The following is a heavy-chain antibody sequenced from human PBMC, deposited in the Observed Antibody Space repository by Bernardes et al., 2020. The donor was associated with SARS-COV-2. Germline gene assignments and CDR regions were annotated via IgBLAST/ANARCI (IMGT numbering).Heavy chain of an antibody. D-gene: IGHD6-13*01. Sequence: GWSLIRSCAASGFIFRSYWMGWVRQAPGQGLVWVANMNQDGSVKSHVDSVKGRFTISRDNAKNSLYLQMNSLRAEDTGVYYCATQDSTWYRAFENWGQGTPVTVSS. CDR3: ATQDSTWYRAFEN. J-gene: IGHJ4*01. CDR1: GFIFRSYW. V-gene: IGHV3-7*01. CDR2: MNQDGSVK.